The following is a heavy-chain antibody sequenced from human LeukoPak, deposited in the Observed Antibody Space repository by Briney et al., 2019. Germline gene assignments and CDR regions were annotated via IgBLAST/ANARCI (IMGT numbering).Heavy chain of an antibody. D-gene: IGHD6-13*01. J-gene: IGHJ4*02. Sequence: GGTLRLSCSAWGFTFSSSALHWVRQAPGKGLEYVSAINSNGGSTYYAESAKGRFTISRDNSKNTLYLQMSSLRAEDTAVYYCVKDQGSSSWFDFDYWGQGTLVTVSS. V-gene: IGHV3-64D*06. CDR3: VKDQGSSSWFDFDY. CDR2: INSNGGST. CDR1: GFTFSSSA.